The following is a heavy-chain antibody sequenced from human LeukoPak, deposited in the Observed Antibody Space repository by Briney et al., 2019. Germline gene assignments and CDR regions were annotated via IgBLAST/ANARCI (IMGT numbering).Heavy chain of an antibody. Sequence: PGGSLRLSCAASGFTFDDYAMHWVRQAPGKGLEWVSGISWNSGSIGYADSVKGRFTISRDNAKNSLYLQMNSLRAEDMALYYRAKDTQYDFWSGYWDYWGQGTLVTVSS. CDR3: AKDTQYDFWSGYWDY. CDR1: GFTFDDYA. V-gene: IGHV3-9*03. CDR2: ISWNSGSI. D-gene: IGHD3-3*01. J-gene: IGHJ4*02.